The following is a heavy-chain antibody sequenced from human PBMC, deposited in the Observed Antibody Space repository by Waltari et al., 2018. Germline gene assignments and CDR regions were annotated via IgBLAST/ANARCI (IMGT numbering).Heavy chain of an antibody. CDR1: GFTFSSYG. J-gene: IGHJ3*02. CDR3: AKPSYSNYNAFDI. Sequence: QVQLVESGGGVVQPGRSLRLSCAASGFTFSSYGMHWVRQAPGKGLEWLAVIWYDGSNKYYADPVKCRFTIARDNSKNTLYLQMNSLRAEDTAMYYCAKPSYSNYNAFDIWGQGTMVTVSS. V-gene: IGHV3-30*18. CDR2: IWYDGSNK. D-gene: IGHD4-4*01.